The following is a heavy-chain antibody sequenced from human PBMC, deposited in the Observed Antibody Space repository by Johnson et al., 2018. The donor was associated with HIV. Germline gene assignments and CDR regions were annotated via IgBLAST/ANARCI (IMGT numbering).Heavy chain of an antibody. V-gene: IGHV3-30*02. J-gene: IGHJ3*02. CDR3: ASQGAPAFDI. CDR1: GFTFSSYG. CDR2: IRYDGSNK. Sequence: QMLLVESGGGVVQPGGSLRLSCAASGFTFSSYGMHWVRQAPGKGLEWVAFIRYDGSNKYYADSVKGRFTISRDNSKNTLYLKMNSLRAEDTAVYYCASQGAPAFDIWGQGTMVSVSS.